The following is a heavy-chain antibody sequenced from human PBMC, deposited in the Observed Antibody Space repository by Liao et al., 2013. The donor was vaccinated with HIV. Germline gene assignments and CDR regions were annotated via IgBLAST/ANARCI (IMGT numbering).Heavy chain of an antibody. CDR2: IYYSGNT. J-gene: IGHJ4*02. V-gene: IGHV4-39*07. Sequence: QLQLQESGPGLVKPSETLSLTCTVSGGSISSSTYSWGWIRQPPGKGLEWIGNIYYSGNTYYKPSLKSRVTISLDTSKNQFSLRLNSVSAADTAVYYCASGLTIVRGVAPFDYWGQGTLVTVSS. CDR1: GGSISSSTYS. D-gene: IGHD3-10*01. CDR3: ASGLTIVRGVAPFDY.